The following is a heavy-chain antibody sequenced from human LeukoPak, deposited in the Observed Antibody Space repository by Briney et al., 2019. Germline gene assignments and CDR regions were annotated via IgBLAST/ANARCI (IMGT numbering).Heavy chain of an antibody. J-gene: IGHJ4*02. V-gene: IGHV3-30*02. CDR3: AKFNRQYCSSTSCYGGFDY. CDR1: GFTFSSYE. Sequence: PGGSLRLSCAASGFTFSSYEMNWVRQAPGKGLEWVAFIRFDGSNKYYTDSVKGRFTLSRDNSKNTLYLQINSLRAEDTAVYYCAKFNRQYCSSTSCYGGFDYWGQGTLVTVSS. D-gene: IGHD2-2*01. CDR2: IRFDGSNK.